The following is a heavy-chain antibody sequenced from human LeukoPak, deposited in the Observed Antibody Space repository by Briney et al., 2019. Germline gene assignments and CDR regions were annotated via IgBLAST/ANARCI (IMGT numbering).Heavy chain of an antibody. J-gene: IGHJ5*02. CDR3: ARVAGYYDSTGDNWFDP. CDR1: GGSISSSSYY. CDR2: IYYSGTT. Sequence: SETLSLTCTVSGGSISSSSYYWGWIRQPPGKGLEWIGSIYYSGTTYYDPSLKCRVTISVDTSKNQFSLKLSSVTAADTAVYYCARVAGYYDSTGDNWFDPWGQGTLVTVSS. D-gene: IGHD3-22*01. V-gene: IGHV4-39*07.